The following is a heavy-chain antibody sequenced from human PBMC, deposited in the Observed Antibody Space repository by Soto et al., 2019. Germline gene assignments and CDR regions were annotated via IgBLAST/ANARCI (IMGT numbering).Heavy chain of an antibody. CDR3: ARGPVEMATIITGYYCYY. CDR1: CGSFSGYY. D-gene: IGHD5-12*01. Sequence: SETLSLTCAGYCGSFSGYYWSWLRKPPGKGLEWIGEINHSGSTNYNPSLKSRVTRSVDTSKNQFSLRLSSASDADTAVYYCARGPVEMATIITGYYCYYGGKGTLVTVSS. V-gene: IGHV4-34*01. J-gene: IGHJ4*02. CDR2: INHSGST.